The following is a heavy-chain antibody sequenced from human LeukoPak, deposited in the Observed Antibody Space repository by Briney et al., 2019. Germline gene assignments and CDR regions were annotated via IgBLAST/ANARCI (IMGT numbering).Heavy chain of an antibody. CDR1: GGTFSSYA. CDR3: ARLKNYGDYGY. V-gene: IGHV1-69*04. CDR2: IIPILGIA. J-gene: IGHJ4*02. Sequence: SVKVSCKASGGTFSSYAISWVRQAPGQGLEWMGRIIPILGIANYAQKFQGRVTMTTDTSTSIAYMELRSLTSDDTAVYYCARLKNYGDYGYWGQGTLVTVSS. D-gene: IGHD4-17*01.